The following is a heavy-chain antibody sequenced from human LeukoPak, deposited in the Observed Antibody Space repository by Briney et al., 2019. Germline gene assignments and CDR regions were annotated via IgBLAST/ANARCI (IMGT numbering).Heavy chain of an antibody. CDR3: AKDSGDSSSPRWFDS. Sequence: GGSLRLSCAASGFTFSSYAMSWVRQAPGKGLEWVSAISGSGGSTYYADSVKGRFTISRDNSKNTLYLQMNSLRAEDTAVYYCAKDSGDSSSPRWFDSWGQGTLVTVSS. J-gene: IGHJ5*01. D-gene: IGHD6-13*01. CDR1: GFTFSSYA. CDR2: ISGSGGST. V-gene: IGHV3-23*01.